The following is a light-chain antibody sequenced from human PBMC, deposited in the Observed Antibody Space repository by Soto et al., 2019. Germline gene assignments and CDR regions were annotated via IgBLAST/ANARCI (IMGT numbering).Light chain of an antibody. J-gene: IGKJ1*01. V-gene: IGKV3-11*01. CDR1: QNVRTF. CDR3: KQHSHWPPWT. CDR2: GAS. Sequence: EVVLTQSPATLSLSPGERATLSCRASQNVRTFLDWYQQKPGQAPRLLIYGASNRATGIPARFSGSGSGTDFTLTISGLEPEDFAVYYCKQHSHWPPWTFGQGTRVEIQ.